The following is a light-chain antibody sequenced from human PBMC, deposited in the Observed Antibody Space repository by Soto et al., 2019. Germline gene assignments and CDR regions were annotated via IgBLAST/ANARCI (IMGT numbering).Light chain of an antibody. CDR1: QSVSSN. CDR3: QQYNKWPPYT. Sequence: EIVMTQSPANLSVSPGERATLSCRASQSVSSNLAWYQQKPGQGPRLLIYGASTRATGFPARFSGSGSGTEFPLTISSLQSEDFAVYYCQQYNKWPPYTFGQGTKVEIK. J-gene: IGKJ2*01. CDR2: GAS. V-gene: IGKV3-15*01.